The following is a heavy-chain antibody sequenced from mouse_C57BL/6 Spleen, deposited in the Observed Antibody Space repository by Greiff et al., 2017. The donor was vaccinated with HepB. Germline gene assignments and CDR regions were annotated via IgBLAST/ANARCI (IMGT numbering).Heavy chain of an antibody. V-gene: IGHV1-9*01. J-gene: IGHJ4*01. Sequence: QVQLQQSGAELMKPGASVKLSCKATGYTFTGYWIEWVKQRPGHGLEWIGEILPGSGSTNYNEKFKGKATFTADTSSNTAYMQLSSLTTEDSAIYYCARGGKYGNYLYYAMDYWGQGTSVTVSS. D-gene: IGHD2-10*02. CDR3: ARGGKYGNYLYYAMDY. CDR1: GYTFTGYW. CDR2: ILPGSGST.